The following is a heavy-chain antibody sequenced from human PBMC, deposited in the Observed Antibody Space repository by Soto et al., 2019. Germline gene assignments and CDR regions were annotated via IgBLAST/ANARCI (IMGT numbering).Heavy chain of an antibody. J-gene: IGHJ4*02. Sequence: SEALSLTCAVYGGSFSGYYWSWIRQPPGKGLEWIGEINHSGSTNYNPSLKSRVTISVDTSKNQFSLKLSSVTAADTAVYYCAREWTFGVVIIRYFDYWGQGTLVTVSS. V-gene: IGHV4-34*01. CDR1: GGSFSGYY. CDR3: AREWTFGVVIIRYFDY. D-gene: IGHD3-3*01. CDR2: INHSGST.